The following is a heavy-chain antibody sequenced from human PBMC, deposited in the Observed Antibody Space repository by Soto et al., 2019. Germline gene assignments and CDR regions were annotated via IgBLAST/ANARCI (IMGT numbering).Heavy chain of an antibody. CDR3: ARSIVVVTAADY. CDR2: ITAYNGNT. Sequence: ASVKVSCKASGYIFTSYAISWVRQAPGQGLEWMGWITAYNGNTNYSQKFQGRVTITRDTSASTAYMELSSLRFEDTAVYYCARSIVVVTAADYWGQGTLVTVSS. CDR1: GYIFTSYA. V-gene: IGHV1-18*01. D-gene: IGHD2-21*02. J-gene: IGHJ4*02.